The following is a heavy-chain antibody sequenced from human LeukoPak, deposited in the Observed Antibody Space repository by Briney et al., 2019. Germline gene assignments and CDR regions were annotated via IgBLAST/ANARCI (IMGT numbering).Heavy chain of an antibody. J-gene: IGHJ4*02. CDR2: ISGSGGST. CDR3: ARAGIAVDGRDPFDY. Sequence: GGSLRLSCAASGFTFSSYAMSWVRQAPGKGLEWVSAISGSGGSTYYADSVKGRFTISRDNSKNTLYLQMNSLRAEDTAVYYCARAGIAVDGRDPFDYWGQGTLVTVSS. D-gene: IGHD6-19*01. CDR1: GFTFSSYA. V-gene: IGHV3-23*01.